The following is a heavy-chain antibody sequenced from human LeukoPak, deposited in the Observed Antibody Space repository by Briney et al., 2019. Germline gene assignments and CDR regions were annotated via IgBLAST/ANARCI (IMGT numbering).Heavy chain of an antibody. D-gene: IGHD6-19*01. CDR3: ARVRYSSGLYYFES. CDR1: GYTFISSG. V-gene: IGHV7-4-1*02. Sequence: PRASVKVSCWASGYTFISSGISWIRQAPGQGLEWMGWINSNTGHPTYAQGFTGRFVFSWDTSLSAAYLQISSLKAEDTAVYYCARVRYSSGLYYFESWGQGTLVTVSS. CDR2: INSNTGHP. J-gene: IGHJ4*02.